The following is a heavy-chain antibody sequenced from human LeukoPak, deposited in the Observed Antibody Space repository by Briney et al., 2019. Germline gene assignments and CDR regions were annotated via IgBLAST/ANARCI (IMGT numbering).Heavy chain of an antibody. Sequence: GGSLRLSCAASGFSFSTYGIHWVRQAPGKGLEWVAVMWYDGSKDYYADSVKGRFTISRDTSKNTLYLQMNYLRAEDTAVYYCAKDRETYEYTFDYWGQGTPVTVSS. J-gene: IGHJ4*02. V-gene: IGHV3-33*06. CDR2: MWYDGSKD. CDR1: GFSFSTYG. CDR3: AKDRETYEYTFDY. D-gene: IGHD6-6*01.